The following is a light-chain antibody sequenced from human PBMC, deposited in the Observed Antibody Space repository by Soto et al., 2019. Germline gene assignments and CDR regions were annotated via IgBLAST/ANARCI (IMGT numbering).Light chain of an antibody. J-gene: IGKJ1*01. CDR1: QSVLYSSNNKNY. Sequence: DIVMTQSPDSLAVSLGERATINCKSSQSVLYSSNNKNYLAWYQQQPGQPPKLLIDWASTRESGVPDRFSGSGSGTDFTLTISSLQAEDVAIYYCQQYYSTLWSFGQGTKVEIK. V-gene: IGKV4-1*01. CDR3: QQYYSTLWS. CDR2: WAS.